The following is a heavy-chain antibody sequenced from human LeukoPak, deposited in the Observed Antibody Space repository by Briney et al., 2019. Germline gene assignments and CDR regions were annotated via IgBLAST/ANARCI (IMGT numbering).Heavy chain of an antibody. Sequence: ASVKVSCKASGYTFTGYYMHWVRQAPGQGLEWMGWINPNSGGANYAQKFQGRVTMTRDTSISTAYMELSRLRSDDTAVYYCARGNLRFLEWLSDGYYYYMDVWGKGTTVTVSS. CDR2: INPNSGGA. CDR3: ARGNLRFLEWLSDGYYYYMDV. J-gene: IGHJ6*03. CDR1: GYTFTGYY. D-gene: IGHD3-3*01. V-gene: IGHV1-2*02.